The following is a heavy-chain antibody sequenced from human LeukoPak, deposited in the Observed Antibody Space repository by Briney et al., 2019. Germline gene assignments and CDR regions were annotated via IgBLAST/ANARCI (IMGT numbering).Heavy chain of an antibody. D-gene: IGHD3-9*01. J-gene: IGHJ4*02. CDR1: GFTFSNYV. Sequence: GGSLRLSCAGSGFTFSNYVMTWVRQAPGKGLEWVSVISASGGSTYYADSVKGRFTISRDNSKNTLYLHMNSLRAEDTAVYYCARDPSENFDWLTLFDYWGQGTLVTVSS. V-gene: IGHV3-23*01. CDR3: ARDPSENFDWLTLFDY. CDR2: ISASGGST.